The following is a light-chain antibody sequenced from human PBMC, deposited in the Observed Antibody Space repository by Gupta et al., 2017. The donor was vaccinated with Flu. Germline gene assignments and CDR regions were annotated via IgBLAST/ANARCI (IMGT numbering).Light chain of an antibody. CDR3: HQDSRSLT. CDR1: QSVSSSY. J-gene: IGKJ1*01. CDR2: GAS. V-gene: IGKV3-20*01. Sequence: EIVLTQSPGTLSWSPGERATLSCRASQSVSSSYLAWYQQKPAQPPRLLIYGASSSASGIPDRFSGSGSRTDFTLISRRQEDEDFALYYRHQDSRSLTFGQGTKVEIK.